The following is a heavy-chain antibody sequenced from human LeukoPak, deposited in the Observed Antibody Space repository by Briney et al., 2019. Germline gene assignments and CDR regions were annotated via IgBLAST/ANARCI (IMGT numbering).Heavy chain of an antibody. CDR1: GGSFSDYY. CDR3: ASNIPTPTTSPPLGY. D-gene: IGHD1-26*01. Sequence: SETLSLTCAVYGGSFSDYYWSWIRQPPGKGLEWIGEINHSGSTIYNPSLKSPVTISVDTSKNQFSLKLSSVTAADTAVYYCASNIPTPTTSPPLGYWGQGTLVTVSS. V-gene: IGHV4-34*01. J-gene: IGHJ4*02. CDR2: INHSGST.